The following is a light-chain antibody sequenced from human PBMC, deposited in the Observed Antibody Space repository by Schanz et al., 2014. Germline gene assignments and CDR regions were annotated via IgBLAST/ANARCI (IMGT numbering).Light chain of an antibody. CDR1: QSVSTN. V-gene: IGKV3-15*01. CDR3: QQYGSSPVT. Sequence: EIVMTQSPATLSVSPGERATLSCRASQSVSTNLAWYQQRPGQAPRLLIFGASIRATGIPARFSGSGSGTEFTLTISSLQSEDFAVYYCQQYGSSPVTFGQGTRLEIK. CDR2: GAS. J-gene: IGKJ5*01.